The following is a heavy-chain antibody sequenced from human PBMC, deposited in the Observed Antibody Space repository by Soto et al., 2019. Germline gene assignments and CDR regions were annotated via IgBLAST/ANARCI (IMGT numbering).Heavy chain of an antibody. CDR1: GDSVSSNSAA. D-gene: IGHD2-15*01. J-gene: IGHJ6*02. CDR2: TYYRSKWYN. V-gene: IGHV6-1*01. CDR3: ASSGGYCSGGSCYGLGMDV. Sequence: SQTLSLTCAISGDSVSSNSAAWNWIRQSPSRGLEWLGRTYYRSKWYNDYAVSVKSRITINPDTSKNQFSLQLNSVTPEDTAVYYCASSGGYCSGGSCYGLGMDVWGQGTTVTVSS.